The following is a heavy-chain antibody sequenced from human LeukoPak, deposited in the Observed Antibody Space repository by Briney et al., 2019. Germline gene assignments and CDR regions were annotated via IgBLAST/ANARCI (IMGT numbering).Heavy chain of an antibody. CDR3: ARGSSMDCSGGSCYWFDP. CDR2: IGTAGDT. Sequence: GGSPRLSCAASGFTFSSYDMHWVRQATGKGLEWVSAIGTAGDTYYSGSVKGRFTISRENAKNSLYLQMNSLRAGDTAVYYCARGSSMDCSGGSCYWFDPWGQGTLVTVSS. CDR1: GFTFSSYD. D-gene: IGHD2-15*01. V-gene: IGHV3-13*01. J-gene: IGHJ5*02.